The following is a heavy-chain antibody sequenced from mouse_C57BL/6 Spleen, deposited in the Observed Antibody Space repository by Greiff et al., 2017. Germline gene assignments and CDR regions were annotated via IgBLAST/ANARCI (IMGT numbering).Heavy chain of an antibody. CDR3: AKGYGYFDY. Sequence: EVKLMESGGGLVKPGGSLKLSCAASGFTFSDYGMHWVRQAPEKGLEWVAYISSGSSTIYYADTVKGRFTISRDNAKNTRFMQMTSLRSEYTAMDYCAKGYGYFDYWGQGTTLTVSS. D-gene: IGHD2-2*01. J-gene: IGHJ2*01. CDR1: GFTFSDYG. CDR2: ISSGSSTI. V-gene: IGHV5-17*01.